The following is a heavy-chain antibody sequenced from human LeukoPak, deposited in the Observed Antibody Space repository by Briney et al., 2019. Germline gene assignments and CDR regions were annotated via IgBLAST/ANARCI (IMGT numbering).Heavy chain of an antibody. J-gene: IGHJ4*02. D-gene: IGHD3-22*01. CDR1: RFTFSSYG. CDR2: IKLDGSEK. V-gene: IGHV3-7*03. Sequence: PGGSLRLSCAASRFTFSSYGMHWVRQGPGKGLEWVANIKLDGSEKNYVDSVKGRFTISRDNTKNSLYLQMNSLRAEDTAVFYCARWTYYYDSSGFDYWGQGTLVTVSS. CDR3: ARWTYYYDSSGFDY.